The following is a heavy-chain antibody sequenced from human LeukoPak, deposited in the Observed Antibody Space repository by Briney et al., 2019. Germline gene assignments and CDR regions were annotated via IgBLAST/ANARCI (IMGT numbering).Heavy chain of an antibody. CDR2: INPKSGGT. V-gene: IGHV1-2*02. D-gene: IGHD1-26*01. J-gene: IGHJ4*02. Sequence: SVKVSCKASAYTFTGYYMHWVRQAPGQGLEWMGWINPKSGGTNYAQKFQGRVTMTRDTSISTAYMELSRLRSDDTAVYYCARDRKLRGFFDYWGQGTLVTVSS. CDR1: AYTFTGYY. CDR3: ARDRKLRGFFDY.